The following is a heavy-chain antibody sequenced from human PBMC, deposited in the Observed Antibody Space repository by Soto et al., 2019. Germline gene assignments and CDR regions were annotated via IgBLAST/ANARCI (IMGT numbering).Heavy chain of an antibody. J-gene: IGHJ6*02. CDR2: TYYRSKWYN. D-gene: IGHD6-19*01. Sequence: PSQTLSLTCAISGDSVSSNSAAWNWIRQSPSRGLEWLGRTYYRSKWYNDYAVSVKSRITISPDTSKNQFSLQLNSVTPEDTAVYYCARAGNEVVAGTYSLMYYYYYYGMDVWGQGTTVTVSS. V-gene: IGHV6-1*01. CDR1: GDSVSSNSAA. CDR3: ARAGNEVVAGTYSLMYYYYYYGMDV.